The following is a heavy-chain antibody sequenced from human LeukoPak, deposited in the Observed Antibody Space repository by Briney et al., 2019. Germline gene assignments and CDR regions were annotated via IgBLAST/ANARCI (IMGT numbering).Heavy chain of an antibody. V-gene: IGHV3-48*02. CDR2: ISSSGSTK. CDR3: ARDFLTGYFDY. D-gene: IGHD3-9*01. J-gene: IGHJ4*02. Sequence: PGGSLRLSCAASGFTFSTYNMNCVRQAPGKGLEWVSYISSSGSTKYYADSVKGRFTISRDNVKNSLFLQMNSLSDEDTAVYYCARDFLTGYFDYWGQGTLVTVSS. CDR1: GFTFSTYN.